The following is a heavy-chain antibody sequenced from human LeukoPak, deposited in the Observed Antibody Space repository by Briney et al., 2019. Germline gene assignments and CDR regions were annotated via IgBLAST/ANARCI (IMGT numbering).Heavy chain of an antibody. V-gene: IGHV4-30-4*08. CDR3: ARVGDIVVVPAGWFDP. CDR1: GGSISSGDYY. CDR2: IYYSGST. J-gene: IGHJ5*02. D-gene: IGHD2-2*01. Sequence: SETLSLTCTVSGGSISSGDYYWSWIRQPPGKGLEWIGYIYYSGSTYYNPSLKSRVTISVDTSKNQFSLKLSSVTAADTAVYYCARVGDIVVVPAGWFDPWGQGTLVTVSS.